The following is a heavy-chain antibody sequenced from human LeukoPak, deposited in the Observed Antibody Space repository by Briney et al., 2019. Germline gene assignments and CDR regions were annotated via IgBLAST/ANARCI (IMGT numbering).Heavy chain of an antibody. Sequence: GRSLRLSCAASGFTFSSYAMHWVRQAPGKGLEWVAVISYDGSNKYYADSVKGRFTISRDNSKNTLHLQMNSLRAEDTAVYYCAIIGTHYYDSSGYNWFDPWGQGTLVTVSS. CDR1: GFTFSSYA. CDR2: ISYDGSNK. J-gene: IGHJ5*02. V-gene: IGHV3-30-3*01. D-gene: IGHD3-22*01. CDR3: AIIGTHYYDSSGYNWFDP.